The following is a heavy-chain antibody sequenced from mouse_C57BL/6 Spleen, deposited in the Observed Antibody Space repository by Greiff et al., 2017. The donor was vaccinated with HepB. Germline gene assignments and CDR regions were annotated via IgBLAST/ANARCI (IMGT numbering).Heavy chain of an antibody. CDR2: ISDGGSYT. J-gene: IGHJ2*01. D-gene: IGHD1-1*01. CDR1: GFTFSSYA. V-gene: IGHV5-4*03. Sequence: DVMLVESGGGLVKPGGSLKLSCAASGFTFSSYAMSWVRQTPEKRLEWVATISDGGSYTYYPDNVKGRFTISRDNAKNNLYLQMSHLKSEDTAMYYCARASTTVAPDYWGQGTTLTVSS. CDR3: ARASTTVAPDY.